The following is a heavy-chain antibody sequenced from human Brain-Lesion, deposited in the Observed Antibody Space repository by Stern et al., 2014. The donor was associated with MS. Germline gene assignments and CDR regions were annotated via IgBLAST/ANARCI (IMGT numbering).Heavy chain of an antibody. CDR1: GVSLTSSGVR. J-gene: IGHJ6*02. V-gene: IGHV2-70*04. Sequence: ESGPALVKPTQTLTLTCTLSGVSLTSSGVRVSWIRQPPGQALEWLARIGWDDDKFYSTSLKTRLTISKDTSKNQVVLTMTSMDPADTATYYCARQRLYYYGSGTEGGLNVWGQGTTVTVSS. CDR3: ARQRLYYYGSGTEGGLNV. CDR2: IGWDDDK. D-gene: IGHD3-10*01.